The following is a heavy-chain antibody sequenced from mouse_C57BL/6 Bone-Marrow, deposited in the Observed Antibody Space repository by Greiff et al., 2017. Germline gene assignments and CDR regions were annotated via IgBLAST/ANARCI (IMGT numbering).Heavy chain of an antibody. D-gene: IGHD3-3*01. J-gene: IGHJ2*01. CDR1: GFTFSDYG. V-gene: IGHV5-17*01. CDR3: ARYLGDY. Sequence: EVQVVESGGGLVKPGGSLKLSCAASGFTFSDYGLHWVRQAPETGLEWVAYISSGSSTIYYADTVKGRFPISRDNAKNTLFLQMTSLRSEDTSMYYCARYLGDYWGQGTTLTVSS. CDR2: ISSGSSTI.